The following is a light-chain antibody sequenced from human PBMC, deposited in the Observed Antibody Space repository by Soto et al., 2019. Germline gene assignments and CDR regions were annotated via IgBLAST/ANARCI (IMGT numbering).Light chain of an antibody. CDR3: QQYGSSRT. J-gene: IGKJ1*01. CDR1: QSVSSSY. CDR2: GAS. V-gene: IGKV3-20*01. Sequence: EIVLTQSPGTLSLSPGVRATLSCRASQSVSSSYLAWYQQKPGQAPRLLIYGASSRATGIPDRFSGSGSGTDFTLTNSRLEPEDFAVYSCQQYGSSRTFGQGTKVEIK.